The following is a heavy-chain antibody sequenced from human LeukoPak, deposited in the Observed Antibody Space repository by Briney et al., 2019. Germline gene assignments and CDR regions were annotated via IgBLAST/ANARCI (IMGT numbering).Heavy chain of an antibody. CDR1: GGSFSGYY. CDR3: ARGSGMTGTTGDY. Sequence: PSETLSLTCAVYGGSFSGYYWSWIRQPPGKGLEWIGEINHSGSTNYNPSLKSRVTISVDTSKNQFSLKLSSVTAADTAVYYCARGSGMTGTTGDYWGQGTLVTVSS. J-gene: IGHJ4*02. CDR2: INHSGST. V-gene: IGHV4-34*01. D-gene: IGHD1-20*01.